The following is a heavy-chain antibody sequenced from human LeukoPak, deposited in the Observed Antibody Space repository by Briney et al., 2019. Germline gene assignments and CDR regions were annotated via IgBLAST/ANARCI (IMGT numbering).Heavy chain of an antibody. J-gene: IGHJ1*01. CDR2: IYYSGST. D-gene: IGHD6-6*01. V-gene: IGHV4-59*01. CDR3: ARESGSSSSQH. CDR1: GGSISSYY. Sequence: PSETLSLTCTVSGGSISSYYWSWLRQPPGKGLEWIGYIYYSGSTNYNPSLKSRATISVDTSKNQFSLKLSSVTAADTAVYYCARESGSSSSQHWGQGTLVTVSS.